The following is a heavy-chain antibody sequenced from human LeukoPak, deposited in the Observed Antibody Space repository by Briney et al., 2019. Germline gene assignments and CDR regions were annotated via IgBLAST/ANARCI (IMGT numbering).Heavy chain of an antibody. Sequence: GGSLRLSCAASGFTFSSYAMHWVRQAPGKGLEWVAVISYDGSNKYYADSVKGRFTISRDNSKNTLYLQMNSLRAEDTAVYYCARDRDGLDAFDIWGQGTMVTVSS. D-gene: IGHD2-8*01. V-gene: IGHV3-30-3*01. J-gene: IGHJ3*02. CDR2: ISYDGSNK. CDR1: GFTFSSYA. CDR3: ARDRDGLDAFDI.